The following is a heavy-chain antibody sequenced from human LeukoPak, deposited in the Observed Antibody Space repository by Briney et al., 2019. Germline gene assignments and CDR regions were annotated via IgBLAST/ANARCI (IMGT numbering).Heavy chain of an antibody. Sequence: GGSLGLSCAASGFTFSSYSMNWVRQAPGKGLEWVSYISSSSSTIYYADSVKGRFTISRDNAKNSLYLQMNSLRAEDTAVYYCARDLAWDAFDIWGQGTMVTVSS. CDR3: ARDLAWDAFDI. J-gene: IGHJ3*02. CDR1: GFTFSSYS. V-gene: IGHV3-48*01. CDR2: ISSSSSTI.